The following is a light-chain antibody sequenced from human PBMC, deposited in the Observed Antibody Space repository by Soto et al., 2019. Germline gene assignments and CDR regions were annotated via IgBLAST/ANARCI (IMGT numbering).Light chain of an antibody. CDR1: QSVSTSD. Sequence: EIDLTQSPGTLSLSPGERATLSCRASQSVSTSDSAWYQQKPGQAPRLLIYGAASRATGSPDRFSGSGSGTDFTLPISRLEPEDFAVYYWQQYGSSPRTFGQGTKVDIK. V-gene: IGKV3-20*01. J-gene: IGKJ1*01. CDR3: QQYGSSPRT. CDR2: GAA.